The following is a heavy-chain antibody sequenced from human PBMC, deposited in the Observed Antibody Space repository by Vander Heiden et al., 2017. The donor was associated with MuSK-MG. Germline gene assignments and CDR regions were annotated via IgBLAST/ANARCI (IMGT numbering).Heavy chain of an antibody. CDR2: IHYSGST. CDR3: VTYVTSPSTHSLFDS. J-gene: IGHJ4*01. CDR1: GGSISNFY. Sequence: QLQLQESGPGLVKPSETLSLTCTVSGGSISNFYWGWIRQPPGKGLEWIGNIHYSGSTYYNPSLKSRLTISVDTSKNQFSLKLSSVTAADTAIYYCVTYVTSPSTHSLFDSWGQGTLVTVSS. V-gene: IGHV4-39*01. D-gene: IGHD3-10*02.